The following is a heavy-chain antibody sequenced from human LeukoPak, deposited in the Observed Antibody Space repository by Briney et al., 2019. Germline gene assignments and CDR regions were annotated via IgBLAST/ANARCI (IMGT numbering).Heavy chain of an antibody. CDR2: ISAYNGNT. V-gene: IGHV1-18*01. Sequence: ASVKVSCKASGGTFSSYAISWVRQAPGQGLEWMGWISAYNGNTNYAQKLQGRVTMTTDTSTSTAYMELRSLRSDDTAVYYCARDASAVAYGYWGQGTLVTVSS. J-gene: IGHJ4*02. CDR3: ARDASAVAYGY. D-gene: IGHD2-15*01. CDR1: GGTFSSYA.